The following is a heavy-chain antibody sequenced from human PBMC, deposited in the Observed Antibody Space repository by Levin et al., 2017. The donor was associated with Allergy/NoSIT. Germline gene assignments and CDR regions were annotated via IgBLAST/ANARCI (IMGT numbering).Heavy chain of an antibody. CDR3: ARDSLYNDFWSGHFDY. CDR2: ITWDGRST. J-gene: IGHJ4*02. Sequence: SGGSLRLSCAVSGFPITDYTMHWVRQRPGKGLEWVSLITWDGRSTYYEDSVKGRFTISRDPRKDFLYLQMNSLRTEDTALYYCARDSLYNDFWSGHFDYWGQGSLVTVSS. V-gene: IGHV3-43*01. D-gene: IGHD3-3*01. CDR1: GFPITDYT.